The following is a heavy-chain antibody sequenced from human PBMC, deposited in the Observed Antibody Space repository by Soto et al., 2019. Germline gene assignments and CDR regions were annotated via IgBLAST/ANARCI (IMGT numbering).Heavy chain of an antibody. CDR3: ARVNGRRCHYGMDV. CDR2: ISTYNGHA. V-gene: IGHV1-18*01. Sequence: QVQLVQSGPEVEKPGASVKVSCKASGYTFTSYGISWVRQAPGQGLEWMGWISTYNGHANYAQNVQGRVSMTTDTSTRTVYMELRSLRSDDTAVYYCARVNGRRCHYGMDVWGQGTTVTVSS. CDR1: GYTFTSYG. J-gene: IGHJ6*02. D-gene: IGHD2-8*01.